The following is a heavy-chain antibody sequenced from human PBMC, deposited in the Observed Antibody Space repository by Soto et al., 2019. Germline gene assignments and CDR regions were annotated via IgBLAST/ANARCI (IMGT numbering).Heavy chain of an antibody. CDR2: IYYSGST. V-gene: IGHV4-59*01. CDR1: GGSISSYY. D-gene: IGHD6-13*01. CDR3: ASSSPYSSSWYALSDYYYYGMDV. J-gene: IGHJ6*02. Sequence: SETLSLTYTVSGGSISSYYWSWIRQPPGKGLEWIGYIYYSGSTNYNPSLKSRVTISVDTSKNQFSLKLSSVTAADTAVYYCASSSPYSSSWYALSDYYYYGMDVWGQGTTVTVSS.